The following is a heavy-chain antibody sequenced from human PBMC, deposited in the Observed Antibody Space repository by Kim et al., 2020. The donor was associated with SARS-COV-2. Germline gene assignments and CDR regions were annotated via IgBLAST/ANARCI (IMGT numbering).Heavy chain of an antibody. Sequence: GGSLRLSCVVSGFTFTNYAMNWVRQSPGKGLEWVSEITASGENSYYADSVRGRFTVSRDNSKNTVFLRMTSLRAEDTALYSCAKEGVESATVPYYFDAWGQGALVTVSS. D-gene: IGHD3-9*01. V-gene: IGHV3-23*01. CDR3: AKEGVESATVPYYFDA. CDR2: ITASGENS. CDR1: GFTFTNYA. J-gene: IGHJ1*01.